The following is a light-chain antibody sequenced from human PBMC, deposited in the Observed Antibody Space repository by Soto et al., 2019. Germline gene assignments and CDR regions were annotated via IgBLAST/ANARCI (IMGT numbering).Light chain of an antibody. CDR2: GAS. CDR1: QSISSY. V-gene: IGKV1-39*01. CDR3: QQSYSTPRT. J-gene: IGKJ2*01. Sequence: DIQMTQSPSSLSASVGDRVTITCRASQSISSYLNWYQQKPGKAPKRLIYGASSLQSGVPSRFSGSGSGTDFTLTISSLQPEDFATYYCQQSYSTPRTFGQGTMLEIK.